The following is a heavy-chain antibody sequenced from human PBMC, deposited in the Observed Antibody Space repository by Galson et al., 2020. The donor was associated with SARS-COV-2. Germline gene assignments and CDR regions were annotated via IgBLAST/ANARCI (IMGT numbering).Heavy chain of an antibody. Sequence: ASVKVSCKASGYTHTGYYMHWVRQAPGKELEWMGWINPNRGGTNYAQKFQGRVTMTRDTSISIAYMELSRLRSDDTAVYYCARDGTAMVTNGFDIWGQGTMVTVSS. CDR1: GYTHTGYY. CDR3: ARDGTAMVTNGFDI. D-gene: IGHD5-18*01. CDR2: INPNRGGT. J-gene: IGHJ3*02. V-gene: IGHV1-2*02.